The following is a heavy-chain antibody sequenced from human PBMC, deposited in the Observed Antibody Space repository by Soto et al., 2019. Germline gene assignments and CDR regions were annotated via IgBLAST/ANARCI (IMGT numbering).Heavy chain of an antibody. Sequence: GGSLRLSCAASGFTFSSYGMHWVRQAPGKGLEWVAVIWYDGSNKYYADSVKGRFTISRDNSKNTLYLQMNSLRAEDTAVYYCARDVDCSGGSCLLGRLDYWGQGTLVTVSS. CDR1: GFTFSSYG. CDR3: ARDVDCSGGSCLLGRLDY. CDR2: IWYDGSNK. V-gene: IGHV3-33*01. D-gene: IGHD2-15*01. J-gene: IGHJ4*02.